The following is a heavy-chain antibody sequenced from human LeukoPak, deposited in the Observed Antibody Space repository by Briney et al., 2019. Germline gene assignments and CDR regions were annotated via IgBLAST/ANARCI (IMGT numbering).Heavy chain of an antibody. CDR2: ISYDGSNK. J-gene: IGHJ6*02. D-gene: IGHD2-2*01. Sequence: GGSLRLSYAASGFTFSSYAMHWVRQAPGKGLEWVAVISYDGSNKYYADSVKGRFTISRDNSKNTLYLQMNSLRAEDTAVYYCARDHWDIVVVPADPQYYYYYGMDVWGQGTTVTVSS. CDR3: ARDHWDIVVVPADPQYYYYYGMDV. CDR1: GFTFSSYA. V-gene: IGHV3-30-3*01.